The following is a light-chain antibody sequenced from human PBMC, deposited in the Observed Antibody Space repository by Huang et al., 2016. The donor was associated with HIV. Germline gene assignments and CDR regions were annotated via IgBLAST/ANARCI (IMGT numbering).Light chain of an antibody. J-gene: IGKJ3*01. CDR1: QSVSSN. CDR3: QQYNNWPGT. CDR2: GAS. V-gene: IGKV3-15*01. Sequence: EIVMTQSPATLSVSPGERATLSWRASQSVSSNLAWYQQKPGQAPRLLIYGASTRATGIPARFSGSGSGTEFTLTISSLQSEDFAVYYCQQYNNWPGTFGPGTKVDIK.